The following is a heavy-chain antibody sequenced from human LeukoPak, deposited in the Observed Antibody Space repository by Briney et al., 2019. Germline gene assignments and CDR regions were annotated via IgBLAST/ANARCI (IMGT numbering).Heavy chain of an antibody. CDR1: DFLFYDYW. V-gene: IGHV3-7*04. CDR2: INQHGTEK. Sequence: GGSLRLSCVASDFLFYDYWMTWVRQAPGKGLEWVAKINQHGTEKNYADSVRGRFTISRDNAKSSVYLQMNTLRGEDTAVYYCARGSRPVYDFWAGWTVDYWGRGTLVTVSS. D-gene: IGHD3-3*01. CDR3: ARGSRPVYDFWAGWTVDY. J-gene: IGHJ4*02.